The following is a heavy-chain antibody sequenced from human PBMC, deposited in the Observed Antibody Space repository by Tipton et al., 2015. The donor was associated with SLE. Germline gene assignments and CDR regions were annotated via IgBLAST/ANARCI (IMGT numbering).Heavy chain of an antibody. J-gene: IGHJ4*01. Sequence: SLRLSCAVSGFDLTNSQMNWIRQAPGKGLEWVAVIYGGGSPYYVDSVKGRFTVSRDNSKNTLYLQINSLRPEDTAVYYCARDKATGSWYGGFDHWGQGTLVTVSS. V-gene: IGHV3-23*03. D-gene: IGHD6-13*01. CDR3: ARDKATGSWYGGFDH. CDR2: IYGGGSP. CDR1: GFDLTNSQ.